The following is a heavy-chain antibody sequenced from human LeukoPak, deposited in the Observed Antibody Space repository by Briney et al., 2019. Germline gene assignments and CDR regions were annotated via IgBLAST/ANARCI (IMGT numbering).Heavy chain of an antibody. CDR1: GFTFSSYA. CDR2: ISYDGGNK. V-gene: IGHV3-30*04. Sequence: GGSLRLSCAASGFTFSSYAMHWVRQAPGKGLEWVAVISYDGGNKYYADSVKGRFTISRDNSKNTLYLQMNSLRAEDTAVYYCAREYSSSWRASGDYWGQGTLVTVSS. D-gene: IGHD6-13*01. J-gene: IGHJ4*02. CDR3: AREYSSSWRASGDY.